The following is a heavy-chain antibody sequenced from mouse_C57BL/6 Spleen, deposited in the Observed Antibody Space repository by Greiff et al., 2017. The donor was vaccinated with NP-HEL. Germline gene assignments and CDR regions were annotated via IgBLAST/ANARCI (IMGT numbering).Heavy chain of an antibody. CDR1: GYTFTDYY. V-gene: IGHV1-75*01. CDR2: IFPGSGST. Sequence: QVQLKQSGPELVKPGASVKISCKASGYTFTDYYINWVKQRPGQGLEWIGWIFPGSGSTYYNEKFKGKATLTVDKSSSTAYMLLSSLTSEDSAVYFCASRYDYDVGYAMDYWGQGTSVTVSS. CDR3: ASRYDYDVGYAMDY. J-gene: IGHJ4*01. D-gene: IGHD2-4*01.